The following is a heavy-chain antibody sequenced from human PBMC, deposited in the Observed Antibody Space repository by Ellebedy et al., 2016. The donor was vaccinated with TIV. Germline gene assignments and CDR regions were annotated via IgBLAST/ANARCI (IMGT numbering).Heavy chain of an antibody. CDR2: IRGGDSNT. CDR3: AKGLTGDRGGWGWYFDL. J-gene: IGHJ2*01. V-gene: IGHV3-23*01. D-gene: IGHD7-27*01. Sequence: GESLKISCAASGFTFSTYGMSWVRQDPGKGLEWVSAIRGGDSNTYYADSVKGRSTISRDNFKNTLYLQLNSLRAEDTAVYYCAKGLTGDRGGWGWYFDLWGRGTLVTVSS. CDR1: GFTFSTYG.